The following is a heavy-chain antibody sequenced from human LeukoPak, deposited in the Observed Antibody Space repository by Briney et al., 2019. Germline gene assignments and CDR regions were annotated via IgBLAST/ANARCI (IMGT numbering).Heavy chain of an antibody. CDR2: ISWNSGSI. CDR3: ARGPPGSGSYYGY. Sequence: GGSLRLSCAASGFTFDDYAMHWVRQAPGKGLEWVSGISWNSGSIGYADSVKGRFTISRDNAKNSLYLQMNSLRAEDTAVYYCARGPPGSGSYYGYWGQGTLVTVSS. V-gene: IGHV3-9*01. D-gene: IGHD1-26*01. J-gene: IGHJ4*02. CDR1: GFTFDDYA.